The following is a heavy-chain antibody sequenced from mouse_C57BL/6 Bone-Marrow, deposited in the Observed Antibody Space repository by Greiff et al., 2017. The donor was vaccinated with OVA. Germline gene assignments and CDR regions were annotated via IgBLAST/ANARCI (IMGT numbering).Heavy chain of an antibody. V-gene: IGHV1-85*01. CDR2: IYPRDGST. D-gene: IGHD1-1*01. J-gene: IGHJ2*01. CDR1: GYTFTSYD. Sequence: QVQLQQSGPELVKPGAPVKLSCKASGYTFTSYDINWVKQRPGQGLEWIGWIYPRDGSTKYNEKFKGKATLTVDTSSSTAYMELHSLTSEDSAVYFCASYYYGSSSYFDYWGQGTTLTVSS. CDR3: ASYYYGSSSYFDY.